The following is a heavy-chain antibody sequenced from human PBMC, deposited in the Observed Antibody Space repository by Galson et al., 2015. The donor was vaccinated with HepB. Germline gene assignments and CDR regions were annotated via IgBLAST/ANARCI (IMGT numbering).Heavy chain of an antibody. CDR1: GFTFSSYS. V-gene: IGHV3-21*01. D-gene: IGHD5-24*01. J-gene: IGHJ3*02. Sequence: SLRLSCAASGFTFSSYSMNWVRQAPGKGLEWVSSISSSSSYIYYADSVKGRFTISRDNAKNSLYLQMNSLRAEDTAVYYCARALEMATITGALDIWGQGTMVTVSS. CDR3: ARALEMATITGALDI. CDR2: ISSSSSYI.